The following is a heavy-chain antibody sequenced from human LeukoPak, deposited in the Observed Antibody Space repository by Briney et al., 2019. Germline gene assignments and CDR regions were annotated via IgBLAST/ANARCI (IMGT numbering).Heavy chain of an antibody. CDR2: INPSGGST. Sequence: ASVKVSCTASGYTFTSYYMHWVRQAPGQGLEWMGIINPSGGSTCYAQKFQGRVTMTRDTSTSTVYMELSSLRSEDTAVYYCARGGRIAVAKVLGDYWGQGTLVTVSS. J-gene: IGHJ4*02. D-gene: IGHD6-19*01. CDR3: ARGGRIAVAKVLGDY. V-gene: IGHV1-46*01. CDR1: GYTFTSYY.